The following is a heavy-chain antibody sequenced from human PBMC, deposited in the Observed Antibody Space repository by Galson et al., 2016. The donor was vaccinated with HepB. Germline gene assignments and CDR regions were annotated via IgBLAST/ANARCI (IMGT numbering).Heavy chain of an antibody. CDR2: IVVGTGTT. CDR1: GFTFTSSA. V-gene: IGHV1-58*01. D-gene: IGHD3-22*01. J-gene: IGHJ4*02. Sequence: SVKVSCKASGFTFTSSAVQWVRQARGQRLEWIGGIVVGTGTTNYAQKFQERVTINGDMSTSTAYMELRSLRSEDTAVYYCAAQYTSAYRHWGQGTLVTVSS. CDR3: AAQYTSAYRH.